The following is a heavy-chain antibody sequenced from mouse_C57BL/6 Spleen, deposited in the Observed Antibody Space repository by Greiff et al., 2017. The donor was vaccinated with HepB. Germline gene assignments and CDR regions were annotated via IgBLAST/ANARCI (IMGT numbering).Heavy chain of an antibody. V-gene: IGHV1-64*01. D-gene: IGHD1-1*01. CDR2: IHPNSGST. CDR3: ARAPITTVVAVYYAMDY. Sequence: QVQLQQPGAELVKPGASVKLSCKASGYTFTSYWMHWVKQRPGQGLEWIGMIHPNSGSTNYNEKFKSKATLTVDKSSSTAYMQLSSLTSEDSAVYYCARAPITTVVAVYYAMDYWGQGTSVTVSS. CDR1: GYTFTSYW. J-gene: IGHJ4*01.